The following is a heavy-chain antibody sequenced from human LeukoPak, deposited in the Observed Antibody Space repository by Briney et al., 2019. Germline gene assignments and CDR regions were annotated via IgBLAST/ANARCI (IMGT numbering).Heavy chain of an antibody. Sequence: SETLSLTCTVSGGSIGNGSYYWSWIRQPPGKGLEWIGYIYYSGSTNYNPSLKSRVTISVDTSKNQFSLKLSSVTAADTAVYYCARVYGSGSYSVDYWGQGTLVTVSS. CDR1: GGSIGNGSYY. D-gene: IGHD3-10*01. CDR3: ARVYGSGSYSVDY. CDR2: IYYSGST. J-gene: IGHJ4*02. V-gene: IGHV4-61*01.